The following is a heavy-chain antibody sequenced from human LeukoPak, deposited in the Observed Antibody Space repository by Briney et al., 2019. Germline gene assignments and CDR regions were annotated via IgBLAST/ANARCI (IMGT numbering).Heavy chain of an antibody. Sequence: SETLSLTCAVSGYSISSGYYWGWIRQPPGKVLEGIGSIYHSGSTYYNPSLKSRVTISVDTSKNQLSLKLSSVTAADPAVYYCARPGRGYYYYYMDVWGKGTTVTVSS. CDR2: IYHSGST. V-gene: IGHV4-38-2*01. CDR3: ARPGRGYYYYYMDV. CDR1: GYSISSGYY. D-gene: IGHD3-10*01. J-gene: IGHJ6*03.